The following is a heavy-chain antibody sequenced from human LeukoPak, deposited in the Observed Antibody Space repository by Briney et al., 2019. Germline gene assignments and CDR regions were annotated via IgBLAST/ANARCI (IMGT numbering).Heavy chain of an antibody. D-gene: IGHD1-26*01. CDR3: ARYSGSYEVNYYYYYGMDV. V-gene: IGHV3-7*03. CDR2: IKQDGSEK. Sequence: GGSLRLSCAASGFTFSSYCMSWVRQAPGKGLEWVANIKQDGSEKYYVDSVKGRFTISRDNAKNSLYLQMNSLRAEDTAVYYCARYSGSYEVNYYYYYGMDVWGQGTTVTVSS. J-gene: IGHJ6*02. CDR1: GFTFSSYC.